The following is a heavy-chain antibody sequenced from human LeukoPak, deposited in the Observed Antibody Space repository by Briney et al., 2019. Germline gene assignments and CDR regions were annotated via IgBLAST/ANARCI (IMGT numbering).Heavy chain of an antibody. D-gene: IGHD3-9*01. J-gene: IGHJ6*02. V-gene: IGHV1-18*01. CDR1: GYPFTSYG. CDR2: IAAYNGAT. Sequence: GASVKVSCKASGYPFTSYGLTWVRQTPGQGLQCMGWIAAYNGATNYAQIFQGRISMTTDTSTNTGYMELRSLRSDDTAVYYCARVGHYDILIGFQKKLDYYYYGMDVWGHGTTVTVSS. CDR3: ARVGHYDILIGFQKKLDYYYYGMDV.